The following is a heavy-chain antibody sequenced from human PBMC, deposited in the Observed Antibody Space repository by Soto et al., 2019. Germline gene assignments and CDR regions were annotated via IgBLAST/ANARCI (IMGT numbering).Heavy chain of an antibody. J-gene: IGHJ4*02. Sequence: GESLKISCKGSGYSFTSYWIGWVRQMPGKGLEWMGIIYPGDSDTRYSPSFQGQVTISADKSISTAYLQWSSLKASDTPMYYCAKADTAMVKRFDYWGQGSLVTVSS. CDR3: AKADTAMVKRFDY. CDR1: GYSFTSYW. D-gene: IGHD5-18*01. CDR2: IYPGDSDT. V-gene: IGHV5-51*01.